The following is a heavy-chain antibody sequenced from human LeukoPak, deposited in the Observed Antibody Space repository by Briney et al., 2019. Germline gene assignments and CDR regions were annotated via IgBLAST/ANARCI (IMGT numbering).Heavy chain of an antibody. Sequence: SETLSLTCTVSGYSISSGYYWGWIRQPPGKGLEWIGNIYHSGNTYYNPSLQSRVTISVDTSKNHFSLKLSSVTAADTAVYYCATYGSPLDAFDIWGQGTMVTVSS. CDR2: IYHSGNT. J-gene: IGHJ3*02. V-gene: IGHV4-38-2*02. CDR1: GYSISSGYY. D-gene: IGHD3-10*01. CDR3: ATYGSPLDAFDI.